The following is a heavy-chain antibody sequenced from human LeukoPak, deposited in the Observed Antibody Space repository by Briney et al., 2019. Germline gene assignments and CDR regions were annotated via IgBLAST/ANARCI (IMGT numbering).Heavy chain of an antibody. D-gene: IGHD2/OR15-2a*01. V-gene: IGHV3-30*02. CDR2: VRYDGSKK. Sequence: GGSLRLSCAASGFTFSTYGMHWVRQAPGKGLEWVAFVRYDGSKKYYTNSVKGRFTISRDNSKNTLYLQMSSLRAEDTAVYYCARDSGFSGAQRGEFWGQGTLVTVSS. CDR3: ARDSGFSGAQRGEF. J-gene: IGHJ4*02. CDR1: GFTFSTYG.